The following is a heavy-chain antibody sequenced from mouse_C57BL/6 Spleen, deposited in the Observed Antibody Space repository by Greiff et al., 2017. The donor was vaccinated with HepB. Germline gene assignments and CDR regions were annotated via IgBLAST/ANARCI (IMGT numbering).Heavy chain of an antibody. CDR2: IRSKSSNYAT. V-gene: IGHV10-3*01. J-gene: IGHJ3*01. D-gene: IGHD2-3*01. Sequence: GGGLVQPKGSLKLSCAASGFTFNTYAMHWVRQAPGKGLEWVARIRSKSSNYATYYADSVKDRFTISRDDSQSMRYLQMNNLKTEDTARYYCVRDDGYYVGFAYWGQGTLVTVSA. CDR1: GFTFNTYA. CDR3: VRDDGYYVGFAY.